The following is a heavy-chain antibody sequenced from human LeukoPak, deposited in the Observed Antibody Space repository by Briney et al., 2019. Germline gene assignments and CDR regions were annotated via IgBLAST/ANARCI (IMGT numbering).Heavy chain of an antibody. V-gene: IGHV3-30-3*02. CDR3: AKDNYGSGSYLLYFDS. CDR2: ISFDGSVK. Sequence: GGSLTLSCATSGFTFSTYSMHWVRQAPGKGLEWLAVISFDGSVKYYADSVKGRFTISRDNSRNTLDLQMNSLRAEDTAVYYCAKDNYGSGSYLLYFDSWGQGTLVTVSS. CDR1: GFTFSTYS. J-gene: IGHJ4*02. D-gene: IGHD3-10*01.